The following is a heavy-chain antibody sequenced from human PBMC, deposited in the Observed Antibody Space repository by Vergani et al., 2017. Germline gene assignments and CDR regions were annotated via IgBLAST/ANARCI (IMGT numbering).Heavy chain of an antibody. CDR1: GFTFSSYA. J-gene: IGHJ4*02. CDR3: ASGSAVGSNFDY. Sequence: QVQLVESGGGVVQPGRSLRLSCAASGFTFSSYAMHWVRQAPGKGLEWVAVISYDGSNKYYADSVKGRFTISRDNSKNTLYLQMNSLRAEDTAVYYCASGSAVGSNFDYWGQGTLVTVSS. CDR2: ISYDGSNK. V-gene: IGHV3-30-3*01. D-gene: IGHD1-26*01.